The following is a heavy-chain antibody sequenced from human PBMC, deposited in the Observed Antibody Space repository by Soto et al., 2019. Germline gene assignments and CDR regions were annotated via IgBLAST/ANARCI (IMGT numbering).Heavy chain of an antibody. D-gene: IGHD5-18*01. J-gene: IGHJ4*02. CDR1: GFTFSSYA. CDR3: AKDRRRGGYSYGYCFDY. V-gene: IGHV3-23*01. Sequence: GGSLRLSCAASGFTFSSYAMGWVRQAPGKGLEWVSAISGSGGSTYYADSVKGRFTISRDNSKNTLYLQMNSLRAEDTAVYYCAKDRRRGGYSYGYCFDYWGQGTLVTVSS. CDR2: ISGSGGST.